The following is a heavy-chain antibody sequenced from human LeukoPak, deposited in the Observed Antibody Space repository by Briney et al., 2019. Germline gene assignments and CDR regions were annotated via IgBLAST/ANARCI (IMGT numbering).Heavy chain of an antibody. D-gene: IGHD5-18*01. CDR1: GFTFNDYY. CDR3: ARGVRGYSRGSRFDY. CDR2: ITSSGNTI. V-gene: IGHV3-11*04. Sequence: PGGSLRLSCAASGFTFNDYYMSWIRQAPGKGLEWVSYITSSGNTIYYADSVKGRFTISRDNAKNSLYLQMNSLRDEDTAVYYCARGVRGYSRGSRFDYWGQGTLVTVSS. J-gene: IGHJ4*02.